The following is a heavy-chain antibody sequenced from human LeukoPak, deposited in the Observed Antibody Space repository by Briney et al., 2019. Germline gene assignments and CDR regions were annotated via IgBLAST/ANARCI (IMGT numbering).Heavy chain of an antibody. CDR2: IHTSGDT. Sequence: GGFLRLSCAASGLTGSHDYVSWVRQAPGKGLEWVSAIHTSGDTCYADSVKGRFTISRDTSKNTLYLQINSLRVEDTAVYYCIVFGDSNHWGQGTLVTVSS. V-gene: IGHV3-53*01. CDR3: IVFGDSNH. J-gene: IGHJ5*02. CDR1: GLTGSHDY. D-gene: IGHD4-17*01.